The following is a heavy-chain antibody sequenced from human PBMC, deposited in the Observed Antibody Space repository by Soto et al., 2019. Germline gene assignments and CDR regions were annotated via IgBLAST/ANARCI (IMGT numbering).Heavy chain of an antibody. V-gene: IGHV3-30*18. CDR1: GFTFSSYG. Sequence: GGSLRLSCAASGFTFSSYGMHWVRQAPGKGLEWVAVISYDGSNKYYADSVKGRFTISRDNSKNTLYLQTNSLRAEDTAVYYRAKGPAIVLVPAAMNYYYGMDVWGQGTTVTVSS. J-gene: IGHJ6*02. CDR3: AKGPAIVLVPAAMNYYYGMDV. D-gene: IGHD2-2*01. CDR2: ISYDGSNK.